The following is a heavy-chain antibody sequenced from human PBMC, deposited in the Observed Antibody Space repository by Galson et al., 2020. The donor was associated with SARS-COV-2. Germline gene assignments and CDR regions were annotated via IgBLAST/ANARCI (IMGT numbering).Heavy chain of an antibody. V-gene: IGHV3-48*03. CDR1: GFTFGSYE. Sequence: GGSLRLSCAASGFTFGSYEMNWVRQAPGKGLEWLSYMSSSGRTIYYAESLKGRFTISRDNAKNSLYLQMNSLRVEDTAVYYCAREGIALGDIWGQGTMVTVSS. CDR3: AREGIALGDI. CDR2: MSSSGRTI. J-gene: IGHJ3*02. D-gene: IGHD6-13*01.